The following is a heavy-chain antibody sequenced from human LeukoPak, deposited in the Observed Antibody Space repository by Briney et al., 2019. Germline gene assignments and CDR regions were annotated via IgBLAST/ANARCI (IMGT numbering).Heavy chain of an antibody. CDR1: GFTFSTNW. D-gene: IGHD3-22*01. CDR2: IKQDGSEK. Sequence: GGSLRLSCAASGFTFSTNWMSWVRQAPGKGLEWVANIKQDGSEKYYVDSVKGRFTISRDNAKKSLYLQMNSLRAEDTAVYYCARDQDYYDSSGYYLFFDYWGQGTLVTVSS. CDR3: ARDQDYYDSSGYYLFFDY. V-gene: IGHV3-7*01. J-gene: IGHJ4*02.